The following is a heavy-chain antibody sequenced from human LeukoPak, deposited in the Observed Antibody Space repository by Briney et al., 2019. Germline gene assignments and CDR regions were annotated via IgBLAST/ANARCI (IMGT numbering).Heavy chain of an antibody. CDR1: GYTFTGYY. J-gene: IGHJ5*02. D-gene: IGHD3-3*01. V-gene: IGHV1-2*02. CDR2: INPNSGGT. Sequence: ASVKVSCKASGYTFTGYYMHWVRQAPGQGLEWMGWINPNSGGTNYAQKLQGRVTMTTDTSTSTAYMELRSLRSDDTAVYYCARDPGRSITIFGVAILTWGQGTLVTVSS. CDR3: ARDPGRSITIFGVAILT.